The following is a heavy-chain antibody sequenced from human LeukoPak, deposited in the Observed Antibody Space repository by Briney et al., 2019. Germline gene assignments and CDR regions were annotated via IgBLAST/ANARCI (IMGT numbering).Heavy chain of an antibody. D-gene: IGHD4-17*01. CDR1: GGSISSYY. CDR2: IYYSGST. V-gene: IGHV4-59*01. J-gene: IGHJ4*02. Sequence: SETLSLTCTVSGGSISSYYWSWIRQPPGKGLEWIGYIYYSGSTNYNPSLKSRVTISVDTSKNQFSLNLSSVTAADTAVYYCARSSYGDSAAIDYWGQGTLVTVSS. CDR3: ARSSYGDSAAIDY.